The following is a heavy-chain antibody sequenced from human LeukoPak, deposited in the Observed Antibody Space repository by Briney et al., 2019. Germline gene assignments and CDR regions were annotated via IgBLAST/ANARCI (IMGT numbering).Heavy chain of an antibody. J-gene: IGHJ4*02. D-gene: IGHD3-22*01. CDR1: GGSITSGGYY. CDR2: LYYSRST. V-gene: IGHV4-31*03. Sequence: SQTLSLTCTVSGGSITSGGYYWSWIRKHPGKDLEWIGYLYYSRSTYYNQSLNSRVTISVDTSKNQFSMRLSSVTAAVTAVYYCASTDYDSSGLTHGYWGQGILVTVSS. CDR3: ASTDYDSSGLTHGY.